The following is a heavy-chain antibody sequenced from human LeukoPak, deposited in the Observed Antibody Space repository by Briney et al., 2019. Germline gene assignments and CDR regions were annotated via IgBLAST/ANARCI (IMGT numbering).Heavy chain of an antibody. Sequence: GGSLGLSCAASGFTFSSYAMHWVRQAPGKGLEWVAVISYDGSNKYYADSVKGRFTISRDNSKNTLYLQMNSLRAEDMAVYYCARDGQWLDYFDYWGQGTLVTVSS. V-gene: IGHV3-30-3*01. CDR1: GFTFSSYA. CDR2: ISYDGSNK. D-gene: IGHD6-19*01. J-gene: IGHJ4*02. CDR3: ARDGQWLDYFDY.